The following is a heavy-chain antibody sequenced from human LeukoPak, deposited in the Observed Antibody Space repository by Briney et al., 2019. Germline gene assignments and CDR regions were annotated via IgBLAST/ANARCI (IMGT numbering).Heavy chain of an antibody. CDR1: GFTFSTCA. CDR3: AKVRTYFYHGLDV. CDR2: ISGTTSGT. D-gene: IGHD1-14*01. V-gene: IGHV3-23*01. Sequence: GGSLRLSCAASGFTFSTCAMSWVRRVPGKGLEWVSGISGTTSGTYYADSVKGRLTISRDNSKNTLFLQVNSLRAEDTAVYYCAKVRTYFYHGLDVWGQGTTVTVSS. J-gene: IGHJ6*02.